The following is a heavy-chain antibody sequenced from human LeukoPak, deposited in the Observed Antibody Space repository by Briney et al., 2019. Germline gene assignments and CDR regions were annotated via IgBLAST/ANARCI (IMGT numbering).Heavy chain of an antibody. V-gene: IGHV3-7*01. D-gene: IGHD5-18*01. Sequence: GGSLRLSCAASGFTFSSYWMSWVRQAPGKGLEWVANIKQDGSEKYYVDSVKGRFTISRDNAKNSLYLQMNSLRAEDTAVYYCANFYVDTAMVRFDYWGQGTLVTVSS. CDR3: ANFYVDTAMVRFDY. J-gene: IGHJ4*02. CDR2: IKQDGSEK. CDR1: GFTFSSYW.